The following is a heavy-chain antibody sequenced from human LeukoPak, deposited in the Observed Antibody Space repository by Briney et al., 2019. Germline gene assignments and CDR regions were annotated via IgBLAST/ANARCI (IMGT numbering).Heavy chain of an antibody. CDR2: INPSSGGT. J-gene: IGHJ4*02. CDR1: GYTFTGYY. CDR3: ARLDGSGSYSSLGY. D-gene: IGHD3-10*01. Sequence: ASVKVSCKASGYTFTGYYMHWVRQAPGQGLEWMGWINPSSGGTNYAQKFQGRVTMTRDTSISTAYMELSRLRSDDTAVYYCARLDGSGSYSSLGYWGQGTLVTVSS. V-gene: IGHV1-2*02.